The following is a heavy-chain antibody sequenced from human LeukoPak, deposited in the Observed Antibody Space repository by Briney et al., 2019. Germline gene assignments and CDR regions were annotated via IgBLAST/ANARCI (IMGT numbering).Heavy chain of an antibody. J-gene: IGHJ6*03. CDR2: ISYDGGDK. CDR3: AKEGPKSIAATGYYMDV. Sequence: GGSLRLSCAASGGTFTSSPMHWVRQAPGKGLEWVAVISYDGGDKYSADSVKGRFTVSRDNSKNTLSLQMNSLRAEDTAVYYCAKEGPKSIAATGYYMDVWGKGTTVTISS. D-gene: IGHD6-25*01. CDR1: GGTFTSSP. V-gene: IGHV3-30*04.